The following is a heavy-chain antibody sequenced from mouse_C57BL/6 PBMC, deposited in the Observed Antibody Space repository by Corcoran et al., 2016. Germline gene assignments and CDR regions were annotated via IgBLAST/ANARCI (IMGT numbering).Heavy chain of an antibody. D-gene: IGHD1-1*01. CDR3: ARSRLCYGSEKWYFDV. CDR1: GYTFTSYG. Sequence: QVQLQQSGAELARPGASVKLSCKASGYTFTSYGISWVKQRTGQGLEWIGEIYPRSGNTYCNEKFKGKATLTADKSFCTAYMELRSLTSEDSAVYFCARSRLCYGSEKWYFDVLGTGTTVTVSS. V-gene: IGHV1-81*01. J-gene: IGHJ1*03. CDR2: IYPRSGNT.